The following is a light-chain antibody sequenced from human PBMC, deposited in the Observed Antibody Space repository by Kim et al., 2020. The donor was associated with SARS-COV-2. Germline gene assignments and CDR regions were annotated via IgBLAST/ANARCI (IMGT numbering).Light chain of an antibody. Sequence: QSVLTQPPSVSEAPGQRVTISCSGSRSNIGNNAVNWYQQFPGQAPKLLIFYDDMLPSGVSDRFSGSRSGTSASLAIGGLQSEDEADYYCSTWDDSLNAVVFGGGTQLTVL. V-gene: IGLV1-36*01. CDR3: STWDDSLNAVV. CDR1: RSNIGNNA. CDR2: YDD. J-gene: IGLJ2*01.